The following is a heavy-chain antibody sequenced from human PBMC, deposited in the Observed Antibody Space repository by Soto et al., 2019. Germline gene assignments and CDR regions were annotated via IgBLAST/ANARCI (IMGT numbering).Heavy chain of an antibody. CDR2: ISSSSSTI. Sequence: EVQLVESGGGLVQPGGSLRLSCAASGFNFSSYSVNWVRQAPGKGLEWVSYISSSSSTIYYADSVKGRFTISRDNAKNSLYLQMNSLRDDDTAVYYCARAVVVPAARIGYYYYYGMDVWAKGPRSPSP. V-gene: IGHV3-48*02. J-gene: IGHJ6*02. D-gene: IGHD2-2*01. CDR1: GFNFSSYS. CDR3: ARAVVVPAARIGYYYYYGMDV.